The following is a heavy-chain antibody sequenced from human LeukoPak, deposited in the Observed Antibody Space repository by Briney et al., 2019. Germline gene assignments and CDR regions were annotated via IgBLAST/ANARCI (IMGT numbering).Heavy chain of an antibody. CDR1: GGTFSSYA. D-gene: IGHD4-17*01. J-gene: IGHJ4*02. CDR2: IIPIFGTA. Sequence: ASVKVSSKASGGTFSSYAISWVHQAPGQGVEWMGGIIPIFGTANYAQKFQGRVTITADESTSTAYMELSSLRSEDTAVYYCARDTNPYGDYGEGSYYFDYWGQGTLVTVSS. V-gene: IGHV1-69*13. CDR3: ARDTNPYGDYGEGSYYFDY.